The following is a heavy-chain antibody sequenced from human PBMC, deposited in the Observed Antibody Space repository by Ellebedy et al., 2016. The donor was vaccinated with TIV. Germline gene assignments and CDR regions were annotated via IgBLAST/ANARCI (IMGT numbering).Heavy chain of an antibody. J-gene: IGHJ5*02. Sequence: AASVKVSCKASGYTFTSYYMHWVRQAPGQGLEWMGRINLSDGSTSYAQTFQGRVTMTRDTSTSTVYMELSSLRPEDTAVYSCARGSVYDSSGYYYGGRSDAWGQGSLVTVSS. D-gene: IGHD3-22*01. V-gene: IGHV1-46*01. CDR1: GYTFTSYY. CDR2: INLSDGST. CDR3: ARGSVYDSSGYYYGGRSDA.